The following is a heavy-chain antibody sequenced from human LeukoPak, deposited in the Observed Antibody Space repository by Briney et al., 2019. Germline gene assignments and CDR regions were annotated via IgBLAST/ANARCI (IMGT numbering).Heavy chain of an antibody. J-gene: IGHJ4*02. D-gene: IGHD1-26*01. CDR3: ARGYIVGATDFDY. Sequence: ASVKVSCKASGYTFTGYYMHWVRQAPGQGLEWMGWINPNSGGTNYAQKFQGRVTMTRDTSISTAYMELSRLRSDDTAVYYCARGYIVGATDFDYWGQGTLVTVSS. CDR2: INPNSGGT. V-gene: IGHV1-2*02. CDR1: GYTFTGYY.